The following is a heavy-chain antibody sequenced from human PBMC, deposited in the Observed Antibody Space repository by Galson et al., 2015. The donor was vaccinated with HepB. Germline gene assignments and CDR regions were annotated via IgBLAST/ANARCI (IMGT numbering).Heavy chain of an antibody. J-gene: IGHJ6*02. CDR2: ISPNNGNT. D-gene: IGHD3-16*01. Sequence: SVKVSCKASGYTFTSNGITWVRQAPGQGLEWMGWISPNNGNTNYAQKLRGRVIMTTDTFTSTAYVELRSLKSDDTAVYYCARGGMGGMDVWGQGTTVTVSS. CDR3: ARGGMGGMDV. CDR1: GYTFTSNG. V-gene: IGHV1-18*04.